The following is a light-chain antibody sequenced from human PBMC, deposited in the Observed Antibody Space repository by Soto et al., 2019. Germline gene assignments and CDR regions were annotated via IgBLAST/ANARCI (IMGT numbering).Light chain of an antibody. V-gene: IGLV2-14*01. CDR3: TSYTSGTAPFV. CDR2: EVT. Sequence: QSVLTQPASVSESPGQSITISCTGTSSDVGGYNYVSWYQQHPGKAPKLMIYEVTNRPSGVSDRFSGSKSGNTASLTISGLQTEDEADYYCTSYTSGTAPFVFGTGTKVTVL. CDR1: SSDVGGYNY. J-gene: IGLJ1*01.